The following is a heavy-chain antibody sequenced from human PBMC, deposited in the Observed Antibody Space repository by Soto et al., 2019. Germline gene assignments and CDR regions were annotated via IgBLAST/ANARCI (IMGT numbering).Heavy chain of an antibody. CDR3: AKNPENYYYGMDV. CDR2: IIHIFGTA. V-gene: IGHV1-69*12. CDR1: GGTFSSYA. J-gene: IGHJ6*02. Sequence: QVQLVQSGAEVKKPGSSVKVSCKASGGTFSSYAISWVRQAPGQGLAWMGGIIHIFGTADYAQKFQGRVTITADESTSTASVERSSLRSEDTAVYYCAKNPENYYYGMDVWGQGTTVTVSS.